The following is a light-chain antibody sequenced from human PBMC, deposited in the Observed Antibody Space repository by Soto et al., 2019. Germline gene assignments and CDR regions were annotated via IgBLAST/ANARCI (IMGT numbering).Light chain of an antibody. CDR2: STN. J-gene: IGLJ3*02. CDR3: VLYMGSGISV. V-gene: IGLV8-61*01. Sequence: QTVVTQEPSFSVSPGRTVTLTCGLSSGSVSTSYYPSWYQQTPGQAPRTLIYSTNTRSSGVPDRFSGSILGNKAALTITGAKADDESDYYCVLYMGSGISVFGGGAKLTV. CDR1: SGSVSTSYY.